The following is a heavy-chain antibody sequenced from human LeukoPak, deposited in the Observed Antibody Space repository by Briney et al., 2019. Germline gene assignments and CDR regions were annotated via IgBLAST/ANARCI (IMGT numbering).Heavy chain of an antibody. V-gene: IGHV1-46*01. CDR1: GYTFTSYY. J-gene: IGHJ4*02. Sequence: ASVKVSCKASGYTFTSYYMHWVRQAPGQGLEWMGIINPSGGSTSYAQKFQGRVTMTRDTSTSTVYMELSSLRSEDTAVYYCAREGGITIFGVVIMQFDYWGQGTLVTVSS. CDR2: INPSGGST. D-gene: IGHD3-3*01. CDR3: AREGGITIFGVVIMQFDY.